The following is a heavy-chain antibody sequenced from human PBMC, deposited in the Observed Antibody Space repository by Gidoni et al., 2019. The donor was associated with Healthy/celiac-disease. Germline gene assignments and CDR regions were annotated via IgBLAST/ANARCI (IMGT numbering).Heavy chain of an antibody. J-gene: IGHJ6*02. D-gene: IGHD1-26*01. V-gene: IGHV3-15*01. CDR2: IKSKADGGTR. CDR3: TTDRGVTPSRIRWHLYGMDV. Sequence: ELQLVESGGGLVKPGGSLSLSCAASGLTFRNAWMSLVRQAPGKGLGWVGRIKSKADGGTRDYAAPVKDRFTISRDDSKNTLDLQMNSLKTEDTAVYYCTTDRGVTPSRIRWHLYGMDVWGQGTTVTVSS. CDR1: GLTFRNAW.